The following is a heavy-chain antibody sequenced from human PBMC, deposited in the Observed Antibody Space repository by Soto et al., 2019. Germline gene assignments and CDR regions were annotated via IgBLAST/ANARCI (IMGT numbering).Heavy chain of an antibody. CDR1: GDSVSSNSAA. CDR3: ARSWGQLVKGAFFSWFDP. V-gene: IGHV6-1*01. CDR2: TYYRSKWYN. D-gene: IGHD6-6*01. J-gene: IGHJ5*02. Sequence: SQTLSLTCAISGDSVSSNSAAWNWIRQSPSRGLEWLGRTYYRSKWYNDYAVSVKSRITINPDTSKNQFSLQLNSVTPEDTTVYYCARSWGQLVKGAFFSWFDPWGQGTLVTVSS.